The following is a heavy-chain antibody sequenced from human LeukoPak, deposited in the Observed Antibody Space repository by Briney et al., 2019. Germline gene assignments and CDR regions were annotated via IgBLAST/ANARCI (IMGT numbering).Heavy chain of an antibody. CDR2: SRNEGHSNST. V-gene: IGHV3-72*01. CDR3: VALLPGIGY. CDR1: GFTFSDHY. D-gene: IGHD2-15*01. J-gene: IGHJ4*02. Sequence: PGGSLRLSCAVSGFTFSDHYMDWVRQAPGKGLEWIGRSRNEGHSNSTDFAASVRGKASLSRDHPRNSLYLQINSLRTDDTAVYYCVALLPGIGYWGQGTLVTVSS.